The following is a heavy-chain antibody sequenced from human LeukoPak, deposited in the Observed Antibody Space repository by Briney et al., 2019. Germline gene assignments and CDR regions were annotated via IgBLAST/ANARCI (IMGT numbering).Heavy chain of an antibody. D-gene: IGHD4-17*01. CDR3: ATNHDYGDHEDY. J-gene: IGHJ4*02. Sequence: ASVKVSCKASGYTFTGYYMHWVRQAPGQGLEWMGWINPNSGGTNYAQKFQGRVTMTRGTSISTAYMELSRLRSDDTAVYYCATNHDYGDHEDYWGQGTLVTVSS. V-gene: IGHV1-2*02. CDR1: GYTFTGYY. CDR2: INPNSGGT.